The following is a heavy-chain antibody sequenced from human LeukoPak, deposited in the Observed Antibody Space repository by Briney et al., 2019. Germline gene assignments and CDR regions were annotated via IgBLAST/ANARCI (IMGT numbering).Heavy chain of an antibody. D-gene: IGHD2-2*01. CDR1: GYTFTSYG. J-gene: IGHJ4*02. V-gene: IGHV1-18*01. CDR3: ARGSCSSTSCYVDY. CDR2: FDPEDGET. Sequence: ASVKVSCKASGYTFTSYGISWVRQAPGKGLEWMGGFDPEDGETIYAQKLQGRVTMTTDTSTSTAYMELRSLRSEDTAVYYCARGSCSSTSCYVDYWGQGTLVTVSS.